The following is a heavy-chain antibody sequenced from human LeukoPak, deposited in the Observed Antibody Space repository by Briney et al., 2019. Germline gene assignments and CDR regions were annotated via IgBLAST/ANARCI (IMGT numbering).Heavy chain of an antibody. CDR2: ISRSGSTI. V-gene: IGHV3-11*01. J-gene: IGHJ4*02. CDR1: GFTFSDYY. Sequence: KPGGSLRLSCAASGFTFSDYYMSWIRQAPGKGLEWVSYISRSGSTIYYADSVKGRFTLPRDNAKNSLYLQMNSLGAEDTAVYYCARRGGRPKVGALDYWGQGTLVTVSS. D-gene: IGHD1-26*01. CDR3: ARRGGRPKVGALDY.